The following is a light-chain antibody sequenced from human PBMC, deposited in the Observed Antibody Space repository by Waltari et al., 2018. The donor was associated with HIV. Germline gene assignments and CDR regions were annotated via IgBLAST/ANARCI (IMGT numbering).Light chain of an antibody. V-gene: IGLV2-14*01. Sequence: QSALTQPASVSGSPGQSITISCTGRSSGVGGFNYVSWYQPHPDKAPKLMIYEVNNRPSGVSNRFSGSKSGNTASLTISGLRAEDEADYYCSSYTSSSILVVFGGGTKLTVL. CDR3: SSYTSSSILVV. CDR2: EVN. CDR1: SSGVGGFNY. J-gene: IGLJ2*01.